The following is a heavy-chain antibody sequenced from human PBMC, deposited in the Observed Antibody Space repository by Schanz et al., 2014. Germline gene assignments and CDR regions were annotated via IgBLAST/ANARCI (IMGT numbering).Heavy chain of an antibody. J-gene: IGHJ5*02. Sequence: QVQLVESGGGLVKPGESLRLSCAASGFIFSAYTMNWVRQAPGKGLEWVAFIWYDGSNKYYADSVKGRFTISRDNAKNSLSLQMNSLRVEDTAVYYCARGSSASLSRVWFDLWGQGTLVTVSS. V-gene: IGHV3-33*08. D-gene: IGHD6-6*01. CDR2: IWYDGSNK. CDR3: ARGSSASLSRVWFDL. CDR1: GFIFSAYT.